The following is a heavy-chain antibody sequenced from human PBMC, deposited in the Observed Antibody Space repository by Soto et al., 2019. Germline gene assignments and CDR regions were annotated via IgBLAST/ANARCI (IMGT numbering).Heavy chain of an antibody. CDR1: GFTFSSHA. V-gene: IGHV3-23*01. CDR3: AKVRARYFDWLLDYYYYMDV. D-gene: IGHD3-9*01. Sequence: GGSLILSCAASGFTFSSHAMGWVRPAPGKGLEWVSAISGSGGSTYYADSVKGRFTISRDNSKNTLYLQMNSLRAEDTAVYYCAKVRARYFDWLLDYYYYMDVWGKGT. CDR2: ISGSGGST. J-gene: IGHJ6*03.